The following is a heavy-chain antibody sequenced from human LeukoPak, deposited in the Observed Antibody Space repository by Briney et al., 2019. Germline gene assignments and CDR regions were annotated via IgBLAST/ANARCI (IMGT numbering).Heavy chain of an antibody. J-gene: IGHJ5*02. D-gene: IGHD1-1*01. CDR1: GGTFSSYA. CDR3: ARELKDNWNDGWFDP. CDR2: IIPIFGTA. V-gene: IGHV1-69*05. Sequence: SVKVSCKASGGTFSSYAISWVRQAPGQGLEWMGGIIPIFGTANYAQKFQGRVTITTDESTSTAYMELSSLRSEDTAVYYCARELKDNWNDGWFDPWGQGTLVTVSS.